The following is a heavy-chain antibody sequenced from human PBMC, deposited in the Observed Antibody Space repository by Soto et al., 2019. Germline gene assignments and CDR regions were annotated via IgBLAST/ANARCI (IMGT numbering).Heavy chain of an antibody. CDR2: IIPILGIA. D-gene: IGHD3-10*01. V-gene: IGHV1-69*02. CDR3: AKGGSGKYNWFDS. Sequence: GASVKVSCKASGGTFSSYTISWVRQAPGQGLEWMGRIIPILGIANYAQKFQGRVTITADKSTSTAYMELSSLRSEDTAVYYCAKGGSGKYNWFDSWGQGTLVTVSS. J-gene: IGHJ5*01. CDR1: GGTFSSYT.